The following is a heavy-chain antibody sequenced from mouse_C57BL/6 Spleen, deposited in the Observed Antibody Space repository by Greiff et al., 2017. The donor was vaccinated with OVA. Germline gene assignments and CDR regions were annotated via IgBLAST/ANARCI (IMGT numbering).Heavy chain of an antibody. Sequence: EVQVVESGGGLVKPGGSLKLSCAASGFTFSSYAMSWVRQTPEKRLEWVATISDGGSYTYYPDNVKGRFTISRDNAKNNLYLQMSHLKSEDTAMYYYARGGITTMYFDVWGTGTTVTVSS. CDR1: GFTFSSYA. V-gene: IGHV5-4*01. CDR3: ARGGITTMYFDV. CDR2: ISDGGSYT. D-gene: IGHD2-4*01. J-gene: IGHJ1*03.